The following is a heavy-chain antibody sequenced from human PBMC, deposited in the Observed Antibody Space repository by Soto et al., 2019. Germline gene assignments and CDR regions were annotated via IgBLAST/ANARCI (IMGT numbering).Heavy chain of an antibody. J-gene: IGHJ6*02. CDR1: GFTFSSYW. D-gene: IGHD2-2*01. CDR3: ASPPLGYCSSTSCYLGYYGMDV. CDR2: IKQDGSEK. Sequence: QAGGSLRLSCAASGFTFSSYWMSWVRQAPGKGLEWVANIKQDGSEKYYVDSVKGRFTISRDNAKNSLYLQMNSLRAEDTAVYYCASPPLGYCSSTSCYLGYYGMDVWGQGTTVTVSS. V-gene: IGHV3-7*01.